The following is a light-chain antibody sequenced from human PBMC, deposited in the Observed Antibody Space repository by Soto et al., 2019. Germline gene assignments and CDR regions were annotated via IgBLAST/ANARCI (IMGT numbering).Light chain of an antibody. CDR3: HLYVNSPMYT. CDR1: QSVSATY. Sequence: EIVLTQSPGTLSLSPGERATLSCRASQSVSATYLAWYQQKPGQAPRLLIYGASNRATGIPDRFTGSGSGTDFTLTISRLEPEDFAVYFCHLYVNSPMYTFGQGTKLEIK. CDR2: GAS. V-gene: IGKV3-20*01. J-gene: IGKJ2*01.